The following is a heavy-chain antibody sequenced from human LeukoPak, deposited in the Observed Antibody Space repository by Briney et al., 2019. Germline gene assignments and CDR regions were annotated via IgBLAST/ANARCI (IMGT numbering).Heavy chain of an antibody. CDR2: IYYSGST. CDR3: ARVTEDPPGFRH. V-gene: IGHV4-59*12. CDR1: GGSMSPYH. Sequence: SETLSLTCTVSGGSMSPYHWSWIRQPPGKGLEWTGYIYYSGSTYYNPSLKSRVTISVDTSKNQFSLKLSSVTAADTAVYYCARVTEDPPGFRHWGQGTLVTVSS. J-gene: IGHJ1*01.